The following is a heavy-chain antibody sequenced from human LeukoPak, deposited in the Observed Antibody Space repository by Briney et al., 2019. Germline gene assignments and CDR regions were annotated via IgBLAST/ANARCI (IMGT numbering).Heavy chain of an antibody. CDR3: TRGGSSSGYDY. Sequence: ASVKVSCKASGYTFTSYEINWVRQATGQGLEWMGWMNPNSGNTGYAQKFQGKVTITRKTSISTAYMELSSLRSEDTAVYYCTRGGSSSGYDYWGQGTLVTVSS. D-gene: IGHD3-22*01. CDR1: GYTFTSYE. J-gene: IGHJ4*02. V-gene: IGHV1-8*03. CDR2: MNPNSGNT.